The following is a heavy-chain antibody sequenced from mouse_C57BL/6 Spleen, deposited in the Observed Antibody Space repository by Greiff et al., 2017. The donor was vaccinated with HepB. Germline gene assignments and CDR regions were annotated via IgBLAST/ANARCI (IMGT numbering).Heavy chain of an antibody. CDR2: IYPGDGDT. V-gene: IGHV1-82*01. CDR3: ARDGSNYAMDY. D-gene: IGHD1-1*01. Sequence: VQLQQSGPELVKPGASVKISCKASGYAFSSSWMNWVKQRPGKGLEWIGRIYPGDGDTNYNGKFKGKATLTADKSSSTAYMQLSSLTAEDSAVYFCARDGSNYAMDYWGQGTSVTVSS. CDR1: GYAFSSSW. J-gene: IGHJ4*01.